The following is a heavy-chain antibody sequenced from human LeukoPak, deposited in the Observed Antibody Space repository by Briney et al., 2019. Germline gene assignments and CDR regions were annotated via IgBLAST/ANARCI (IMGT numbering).Heavy chain of an antibody. CDR3: TRHGGDYYDSSGYPSFDY. J-gene: IGHJ4*02. D-gene: IGHD3-22*01. CDR2: IRSKANSYAT. Sequence: GGSLRLSCAASGFTFSGSAMHWVRQASVKGLEWVGRIRSKANSYATAYAASVKGRFTISRDDSKNTAYLQMNSLKTEDTAVYYCTRHGGDYYDSSGYPSFDYWGQGTLVTVSS. V-gene: IGHV3-73*01. CDR1: GFTFSGSA.